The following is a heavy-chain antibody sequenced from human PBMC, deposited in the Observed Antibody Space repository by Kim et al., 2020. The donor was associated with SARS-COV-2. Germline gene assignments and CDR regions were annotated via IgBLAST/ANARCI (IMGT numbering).Heavy chain of an antibody. J-gene: IGHJ4*02. Sequence: NYNPSLKSRVTISVDTSKNQFSLKLSSVTAADTAVYYCARLRKISGSYNYWGQGTLVTVSS. D-gene: IGHD1-26*01. CDR3: ARLRKISGSYNY. V-gene: IGHV4-34*01.